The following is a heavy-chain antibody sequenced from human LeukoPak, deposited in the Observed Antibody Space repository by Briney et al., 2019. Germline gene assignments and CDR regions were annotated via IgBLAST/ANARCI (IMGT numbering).Heavy chain of an antibody. V-gene: IGHV3-30*02. CDR1: GFTFRNFG. D-gene: IGHD1-26*01. CDR2: IQYDGRDK. Sequence: GGSLRLSCAASGFTFRNFGMHWVRQAPGKGLEWVAFIQYDGRDKFYADSVKGRSTISRDNSKNTLYLQTNSLRAEDTALYYCAKDLGSGSYAADYWGQGTPVTVSS. CDR3: AKDLGSGSYAADY. J-gene: IGHJ4*02.